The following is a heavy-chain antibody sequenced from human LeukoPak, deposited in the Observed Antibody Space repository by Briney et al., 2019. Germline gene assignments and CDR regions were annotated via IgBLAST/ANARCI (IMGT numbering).Heavy chain of an antibody. D-gene: IGHD6-19*01. Sequence: SQTLSLTCTVSGGSISSGDYYWSWIRQPPGKGLEWIGYIYYSGNTDYNPSLKSRVTISIDTSKNQFSLKLSSVTAADTAVYYCANRRAVAGIGYYFDYWGQGTLVTVSS. CDR3: ANRRAVAGIGYYFDY. J-gene: IGHJ4*02. CDR2: IYYSGNT. V-gene: IGHV4-30-4*08. CDR1: GGSISSGDYY.